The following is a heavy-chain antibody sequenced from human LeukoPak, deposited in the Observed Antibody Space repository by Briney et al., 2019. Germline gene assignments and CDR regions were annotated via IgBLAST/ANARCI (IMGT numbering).Heavy chain of an antibody. Sequence: RGSLRLSCAASGFTFSDYYMSWIRQAPGKGLEWVSYISSSGSTIYYADSVKGRFTISRDNAKSSLYLQMISLRAEDTAVYYCAREYCSSTSCYAPDFDYWGQGTLVTVSS. CDR3: AREYCSSTSCYAPDFDY. CDR1: GFTFSDYY. V-gene: IGHV3-11*04. J-gene: IGHJ4*02. CDR2: ISSSGSTI. D-gene: IGHD2-2*01.